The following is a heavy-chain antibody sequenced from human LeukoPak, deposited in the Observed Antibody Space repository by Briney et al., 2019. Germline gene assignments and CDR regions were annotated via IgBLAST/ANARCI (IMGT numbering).Heavy chain of an antibody. CDR3: ARDRADGYNYGDSFDN. Sequence: GGSLRLSCVASGFTVSNNYMSWVRQAPGKGLEWVSVIYSNGKAYYIDSVKGRFTISRDISQNTLILQMNNLRAEDTAVYYCARDRADGYNYGDSFDNWGQGVLVTVSS. CDR2: IYSNGKA. V-gene: IGHV3-66*01. CDR1: GFTVSNNY. J-gene: IGHJ4*02. D-gene: IGHD5-18*01.